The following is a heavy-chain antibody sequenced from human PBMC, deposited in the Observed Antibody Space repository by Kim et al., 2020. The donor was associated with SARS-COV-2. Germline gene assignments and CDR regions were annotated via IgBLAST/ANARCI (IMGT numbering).Heavy chain of an antibody. CDR3: AVNGGNSPPPFRVWRYYYGMDV. D-gene: IGHD2-21*02. V-gene: IGHV1-69*13. J-gene: IGHJ6*02. Sequence: SVKVSCKASGGTFSSYAISWVRQAPGQGLEWMGGIIPIFGTANYAQKFQGRVTITADESTSTAYMELSSLRSEDTAVYYCAVNGGNSPPPFRVWRYYYGMDVWGQGTTVTVSS. CDR2: IIPIFGTA. CDR1: GGTFSSYA.